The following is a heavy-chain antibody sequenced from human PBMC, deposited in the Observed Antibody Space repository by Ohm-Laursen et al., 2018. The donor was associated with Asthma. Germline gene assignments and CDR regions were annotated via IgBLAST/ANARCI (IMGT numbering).Heavy chain of an antibody. CDR1: GGSISSYY. D-gene: IGHD3-10*01. Sequence: GTLSLTCIVSGGSISSYYWSWIRQPPGKGLEWIGYIYYTGTTNYNPSLKSRVTISVDTSKNQFSLKLSSVTAADTAVYYCARGWSVLLWFRELLQNPTNFDYWGQGTLVTVSS. CDR3: ARGWSVLLWFRELLQNPTNFDY. J-gene: IGHJ4*02. V-gene: IGHV4-59*12. CDR2: IYYTGTT.